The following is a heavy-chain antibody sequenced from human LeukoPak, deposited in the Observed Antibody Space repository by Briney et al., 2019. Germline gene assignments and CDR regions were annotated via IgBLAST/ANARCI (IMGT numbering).Heavy chain of an antibody. CDR2: IYNDGNT. D-gene: IGHD6-13*01. V-gene: IGHV3-53*01. CDR1: GFTVSSNY. CDR3: ARMYSNSGLEYFDF. Sequence: GGSLRLSCAASGFTVSSNYMTWVRQAPGKGLEWVSIIYNDGNTFYADSVKGRFTISGDNSKNTLYLQMNSLRAEDTAVYYCARMYSNSGLEYFDFWGQGTLVTVSS. J-gene: IGHJ4*02.